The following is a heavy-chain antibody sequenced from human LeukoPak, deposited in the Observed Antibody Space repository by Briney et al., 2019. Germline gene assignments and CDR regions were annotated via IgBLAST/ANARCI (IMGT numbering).Heavy chain of an antibody. D-gene: IGHD3-22*01. CDR2: INHSGST. CDR3: AMIKEG. V-gene: IGHV4-34*01. Sequence: PSETLSLTCAVYGGSFSGYYWSWIRQPPGKGLEWIGEINHSGSTNYNPSLKSRVTISVDTSKNQFSLKLSSVTAEDTAVYYCAMIKEGWGQGTLVTVSS. J-gene: IGHJ4*02. CDR1: GGSFSGYY.